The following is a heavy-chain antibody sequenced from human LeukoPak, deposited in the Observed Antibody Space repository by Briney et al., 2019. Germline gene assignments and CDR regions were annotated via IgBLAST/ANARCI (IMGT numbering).Heavy chain of an antibody. CDR3: ARGNYDFWSGYYDYYYYMDV. V-gene: IGHV3-11*04. CDR2: ISSSGSTI. D-gene: IGHD3-3*01. CDR1: GFTFSDYY. Sequence: GGSLRLSCAASGFTFSDYYMSWIRQAPGKGLEWVSYISSSGSTIYYADSVKGRFTISRDNSKNTLYLQMNSLRAEDTAVYYCARGNYDFWSGYYDYYYYMDVWGKGTTVTVSS. J-gene: IGHJ6*03.